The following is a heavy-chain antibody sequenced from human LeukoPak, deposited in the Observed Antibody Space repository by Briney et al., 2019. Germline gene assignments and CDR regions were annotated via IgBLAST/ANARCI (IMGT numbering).Heavy chain of an antibody. J-gene: IGHJ4*02. CDR1: GFTFSSYG. CDR3: AKDLKRYCSGGSCYSFDY. D-gene: IGHD2-15*01. V-gene: IGHV3-30*18. Sequence: GRSLRLFCAASGFTFSSYGMHWVRQAPGKGLEWVAVISYDGSNKYYADSVKGRFTISRDNSKNTLYLQMNSLRAEDTAVYYCAKDLKRYCSGGSCYSFDYWGQGTLVTVSS. CDR2: ISYDGSNK.